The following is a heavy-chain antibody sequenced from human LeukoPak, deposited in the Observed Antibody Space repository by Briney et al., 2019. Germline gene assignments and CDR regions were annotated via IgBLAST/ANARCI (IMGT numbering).Heavy chain of an antibody. CDR3: ARDLAYDSSAQGNWFDP. CDR2: INPSGGST. V-gene: IGHV1-46*01. Sequence: ASVKVSCKASGYTFTSYYMHWVRQAPGQGLEWMGIINPSGGSTSYAQKFQGRVTMIGDTSTSTVYMELSSLRSEDTAVYYCARDLAYDSSAQGNWFDPWGQGTLVTVSS. CDR1: GYTFTSYY. D-gene: IGHD3-22*01. J-gene: IGHJ5*02.